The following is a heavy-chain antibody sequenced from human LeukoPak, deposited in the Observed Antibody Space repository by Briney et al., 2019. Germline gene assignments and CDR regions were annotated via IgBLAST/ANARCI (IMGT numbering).Heavy chain of an antibody. CDR3: ARASGVGPASSNDY. CDR2: LNPNSGGT. V-gene: IGHV1-2*02. Sequence: ASVKVSCKTSGYTFIAYYLHWVRQAPGQGLEWMGWLNPNSGGTNYAQKLQGRVTMTTDTSTTTAYMELRSLRSDDTAVYYCARASGVGPASSNDYWGQGTLVTVSS. D-gene: IGHD3-3*01. CDR1: GYTFIAYY. J-gene: IGHJ4*02.